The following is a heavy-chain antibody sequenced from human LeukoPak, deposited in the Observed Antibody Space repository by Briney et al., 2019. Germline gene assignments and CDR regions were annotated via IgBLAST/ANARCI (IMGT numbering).Heavy chain of an antibody. Sequence: SETLSLTCTVSGGSISTYYWSWIREPPGKGLEWIGYIYYSGSTNYNPSLKSRATISVDTSKNQFSLKLSSVTAADTAVYFCARERDAFDIWGQGTMVTVSS. CDR2: IYYSGST. CDR3: ARERDAFDI. V-gene: IGHV4-59*12. J-gene: IGHJ3*02. CDR1: GGSISTYY.